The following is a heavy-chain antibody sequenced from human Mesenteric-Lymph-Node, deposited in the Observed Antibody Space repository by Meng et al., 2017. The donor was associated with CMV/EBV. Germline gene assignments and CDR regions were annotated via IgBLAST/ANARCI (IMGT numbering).Heavy chain of an antibody. J-gene: IGHJ6*02. CDR1: GFTLTDYY. CDR3: VKTGGVHYNYYAMDV. Sequence: GESLKISCAAPGFTLTDYYRSWVRQAPGKGLEWVSAISASGSDTYYADSVKGRFTISRDNSKNTLFLEMNSLTAEDTAVYYCVKTGGVHYNYYAMDVWGQGTTVTVSS. V-gene: IGHV3-23*01. CDR2: ISASGSDT. D-gene: IGHD7-27*01.